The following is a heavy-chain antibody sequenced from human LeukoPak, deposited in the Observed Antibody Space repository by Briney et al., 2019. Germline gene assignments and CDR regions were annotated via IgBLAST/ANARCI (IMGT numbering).Heavy chain of an antibody. V-gene: IGHV1-24*01. CDR2: FDPEDGET. Sequence: ASVKVSCKVSGYTLTELSMHWVRQAPGKGLEWMGGFDPEDGETIYAQKFQGRVTMTEDTSTDTAYMELSSLRAEDTAVYYCAKDFWQFGGYYDSSGYSSFDYWGQGTLVTVSS. CDR1: GYTLTELS. CDR3: AKDFWQFGGYYDSSGYSSFDY. J-gene: IGHJ4*02. D-gene: IGHD3-22*01.